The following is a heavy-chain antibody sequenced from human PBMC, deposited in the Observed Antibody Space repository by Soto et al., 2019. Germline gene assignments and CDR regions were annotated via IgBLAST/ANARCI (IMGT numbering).Heavy chain of an antibody. Sequence: GSLILSCASSGFTFSSYTINWVRPAPGKGLEWVSSISDSGTYIFYADSVKCRFTISRDNAKNSVYLQMNSLRAEDTAVYYCARVPVWVSATIRMDSWGPGTLVTVSS. D-gene: IGHD2-15*01. V-gene: IGHV3-21*01. CDR3: ARVPVWVSATIRMDS. CDR2: ISDSGTYI. J-gene: IGHJ4*02. CDR1: GFTFSSYT.